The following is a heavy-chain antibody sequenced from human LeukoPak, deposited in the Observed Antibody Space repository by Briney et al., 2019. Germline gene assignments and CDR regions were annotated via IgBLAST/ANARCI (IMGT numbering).Heavy chain of an antibody. V-gene: IGHV4-39*01. D-gene: IGHD3-22*01. CDR1: GRSISSSSYY. J-gene: IGHJ4*02. CDR3: ARRGIVGGPFDY. CDR2: IYYSGST. Sequence: PSETLSLTCTVSGRSISSSSYYWGWTRQPPGKGLEWIGSIYYSGSTYYNPSLKSRVTISVDTSKNQFSLKLSSVTAADTAVYYCARRGIVGGPFDYWGQGTLVTVSS.